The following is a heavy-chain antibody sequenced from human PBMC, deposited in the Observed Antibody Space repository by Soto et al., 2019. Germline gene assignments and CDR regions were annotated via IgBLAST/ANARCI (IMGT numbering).Heavy chain of an antibody. D-gene: IGHD2-15*01. V-gene: IGHV1-69*02. Sequence: QVQLVQSGAEVKKPGSSVKVSCKASGGTFSSYTISWVRQAPGQGLEWMGRIIPILGIANYAQKFQGRVTITADKSTSTAYMELSSLRSEDTAVYYWARSPLSSGGNSGYNWFDPWGQGTLVTVSS. CDR2: IIPILGIA. J-gene: IGHJ5*02. CDR1: GGTFSSYT. CDR3: ARSPLSSGGNSGYNWFDP.